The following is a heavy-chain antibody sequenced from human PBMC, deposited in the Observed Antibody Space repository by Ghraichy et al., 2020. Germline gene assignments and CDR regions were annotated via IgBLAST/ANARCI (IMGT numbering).Heavy chain of an antibody. CDR2: IYWNDDK. CDR3: AHTPPTYTIFGVVSWFDP. CDR1: GFSLSTSGVG. D-gene: IGHD3-3*01. V-gene: IGHV2-5*01. J-gene: IGHJ5*02. Sequence: SGPTLVKPTQTLTLTCTFSGFSLSTSGVGVGWIRQPPGKALEWLALIYWNDDKRYSPSLKSRLTITKDTSKNQVVLTMTNMDPVDTATYYCAHTPPTYTIFGVVSWFDPWGQGTLVTVSS.